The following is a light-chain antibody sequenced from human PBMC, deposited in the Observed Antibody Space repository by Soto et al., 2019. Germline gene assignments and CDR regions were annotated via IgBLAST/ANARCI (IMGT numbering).Light chain of an antibody. Sequence: IVLTQSPGTLSLSPGERATLSCRASQSVTSKYLAWFQQKPGQAPRLLLYDVSTRATGFPDRFSGSGSGTDFTLTISRLEPEDCAVYYCQLYGDSPTFGGGTKVEIK. CDR3: QLYGDSPT. J-gene: IGKJ4*01. CDR1: QSVTSKY. V-gene: IGKV3-20*01. CDR2: DVS.